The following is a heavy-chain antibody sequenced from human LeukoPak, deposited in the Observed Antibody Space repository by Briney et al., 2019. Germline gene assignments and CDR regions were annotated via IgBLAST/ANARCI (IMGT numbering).Heavy chain of an antibody. CDR1: GFTFSSYG. D-gene: IGHD6-6*01. Sequence: PGRSLRLSCAASGFTFSSYGMHWVRQAPGKGLEWVAVIWYDGSNKYYADSVKGRFTISRDNSKNTLYLQMNSLRAEDTAVYYCARDLRYSSSSVDYWGQGTLVTVSS. J-gene: IGHJ4*02. CDR2: IWYDGSNK. CDR3: ARDLRYSSSSVDY. V-gene: IGHV3-33*01.